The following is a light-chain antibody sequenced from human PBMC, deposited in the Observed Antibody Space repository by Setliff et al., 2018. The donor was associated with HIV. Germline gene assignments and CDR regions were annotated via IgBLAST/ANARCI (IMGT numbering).Light chain of an antibody. Sequence: QSALAQPASVSGSPGQSITISCTKTTSDVGDFKYVSWYQLHPGKAPKLLIYEVIYRPSGVSSRFSGSKSGNTASLTISGLQAEDEADYYCSSYTHNNFFYVFGTWTKGTVL. CDR2: EVI. J-gene: IGLJ1*01. V-gene: IGLV2-14*01. CDR1: TSDVGDFKY. CDR3: SSYTHNNFFYV.